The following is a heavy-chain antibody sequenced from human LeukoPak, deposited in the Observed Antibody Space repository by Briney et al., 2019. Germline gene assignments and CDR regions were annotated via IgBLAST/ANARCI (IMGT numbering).Heavy chain of an antibody. Sequence: VASVKVSCKVSGYTLTELSMHWVRQAPGKGLEWMGGFDPEDGETIYAQKFQGRVTMTEDTSTDTAYMELSSLRSEDTAVYYCATQFFTMARGVISLDWFDPWGQGTLVTVSS. CDR1: GYTLTELS. J-gene: IGHJ5*02. CDR3: ATQFFTMARGVISLDWFDP. CDR2: FDPEDGET. V-gene: IGHV1-24*01. D-gene: IGHD3-10*01.